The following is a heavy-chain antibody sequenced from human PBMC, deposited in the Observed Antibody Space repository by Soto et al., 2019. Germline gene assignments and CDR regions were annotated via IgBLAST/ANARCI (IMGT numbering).Heavy chain of an antibody. Sequence: GASVKVSCKASGYTFTSYGISWVRQAPGQGLEWMGWISAYNGNTNYAQKLQGRVTMTTDTSTSTAYMELRSLRSDDTAVYYCARESGSSWYTTTYYYYYMDVSGKGTTVTVSS. J-gene: IGHJ6*03. CDR3: ARESGSSWYTTTYYYYYMDV. V-gene: IGHV1-18*01. CDR2: ISAYNGNT. CDR1: GYTFTSYG. D-gene: IGHD6-13*01.